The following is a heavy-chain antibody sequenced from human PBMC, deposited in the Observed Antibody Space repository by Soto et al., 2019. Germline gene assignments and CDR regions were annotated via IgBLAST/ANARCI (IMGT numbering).Heavy chain of an antibody. CDR2: INHSGST. D-gene: IGHD3-3*01. CDR1: GGSFSGYY. Sequence: SETLSLTCAVYGGSFSGYYWSWIRQPPGKGLEWIGEINHSGSTNYNPSLKSRVTISVDTSKNQFSLKLSSVTAADTAVYYCARGKVFGVVIPSGYYYGMDVWGQGTTVTVSS. CDR3: ARGKVFGVVIPSGYYYGMDV. J-gene: IGHJ6*02. V-gene: IGHV4-34*01.